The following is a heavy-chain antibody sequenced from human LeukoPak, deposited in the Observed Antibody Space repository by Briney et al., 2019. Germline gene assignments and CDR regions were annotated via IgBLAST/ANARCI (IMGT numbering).Heavy chain of an antibody. Sequence: GASVKVSCKASGGTFSSYAISRVRQAPGQGLEWMGGIIPIFGTANYAQKFQGRVTITTDESTSTAYMELSSLRSEDTAVYYCASLFHPVYAQSYMDVWGKGTTVTVSS. CDR1: GGTFSSYA. CDR2: IIPIFGTA. D-gene: IGHD2-8*01. J-gene: IGHJ6*03. CDR3: ASLFHPVYAQSYMDV. V-gene: IGHV1-69*05.